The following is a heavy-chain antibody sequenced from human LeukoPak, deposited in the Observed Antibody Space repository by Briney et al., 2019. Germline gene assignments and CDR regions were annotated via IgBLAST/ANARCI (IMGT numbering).Heavy chain of an antibody. V-gene: IGHV3-21*01. CDR3: ARAVNARSSGGG. Sequence: GGSLRLSCAASGFTFSSYSMNWVRQAPGKGLEWVSSISGSSSYIYYADSVKGRFTISRDNAKNSLYLQMNSLRAEDTAVYYCARAVNARSSGGGWGQGTLVTVSS. CDR2: ISGSSSYI. CDR1: GFTFSSYS. D-gene: IGHD6-19*01. J-gene: IGHJ4*02.